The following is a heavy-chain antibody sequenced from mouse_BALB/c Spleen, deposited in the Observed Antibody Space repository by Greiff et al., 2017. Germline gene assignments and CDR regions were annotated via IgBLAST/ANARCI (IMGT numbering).Heavy chain of an antibody. CDR3: ARRPMIENYAMDY. CDR1: GYSITSDYA. V-gene: IGHV3-2*02. D-gene: IGHD2-4*01. CDR2: ISYSGST. Sequence: EVMLVESGPGLVKPSQSLSLTCTVTGYSITSDYAWNWIRQFPGNKLEWMGYISYSGSTSYNPSLKSRITITRDTSKNQFFLQLNSVTTEDTATYYCARRPMIENYAMDYWGQGTSVTVSS. J-gene: IGHJ4*01.